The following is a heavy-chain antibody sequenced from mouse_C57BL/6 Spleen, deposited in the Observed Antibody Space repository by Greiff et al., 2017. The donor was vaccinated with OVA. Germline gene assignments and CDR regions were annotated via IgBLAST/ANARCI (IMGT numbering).Heavy chain of an antibody. CDR3: ARSGGGFAY. J-gene: IGHJ3*01. CDR1: GYSITSGYY. V-gene: IGHV3-6*01. CDR2: ISYDGSN. Sequence: VQLKESGPGLVKPSQSLSLTCSVTGYSITSGYYWNWIRQFPGNKLEWMGYISYDGSNNYNPSLKNRISITRDTSKNQFFLKLNSVTTEDTATYYCARSGGGFAYWGQGTLVTVSA. D-gene: IGHD1-3*01.